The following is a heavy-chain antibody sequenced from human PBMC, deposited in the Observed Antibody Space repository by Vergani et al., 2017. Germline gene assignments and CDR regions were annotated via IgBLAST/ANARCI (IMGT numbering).Heavy chain of an antibody. CDR3: ARDDGCSSTSCRCGLDY. D-gene: IGHD2-2*01. CDR1: GGSISSGSYY. Sequence: QVQLQESGPGLVKPSQTLSLTCTVSGGSISSGSYYWSWIRQPAGKGLEWIGRIYTSGSTNYNPSLKSRVTMSVDTSKNQFSLKLSSVTAADTAVYYCARDDGCSSTSCRCGLDYWGQGTLVTVSS. CDR2: IYTSGST. J-gene: IGHJ4*02. V-gene: IGHV4-61*02.